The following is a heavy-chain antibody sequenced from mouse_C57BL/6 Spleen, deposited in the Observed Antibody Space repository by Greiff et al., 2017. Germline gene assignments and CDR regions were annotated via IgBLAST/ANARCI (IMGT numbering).Heavy chain of an antibody. V-gene: IGHV1-22*01. CDR3: ARALYGYYVSFDY. D-gene: IGHD2-3*01. CDR2: INPNNGGT. Sequence: EVQLQESGPELVKPGASVKMSCKASGYTFTDYNMHWVKQSHGKSLEWIGYINPNNGGTSYNQKFKGKATLTVNKSSSTAYMVLRSLTSEDSAVYYCARALYGYYVSFDYWGQGTTLTVSS. CDR1: GYTFTDYN. J-gene: IGHJ2*01.